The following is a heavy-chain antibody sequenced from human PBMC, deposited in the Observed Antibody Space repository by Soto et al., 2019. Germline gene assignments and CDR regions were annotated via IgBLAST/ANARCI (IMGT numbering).Heavy chain of an antibody. CDR3: ARDLSSSNVPFDY. J-gene: IGHJ4*02. V-gene: IGHV3-74*01. CDR1: GFTFSAYW. D-gene: IGHD6-6*01. Sequence: GGSLRLSCAVSGFTFSAYWMHWVRQVPGKGLTWVSRISDDGSTATYADSVKGRFVISRDNAKNSLYLEMNSLRAEDTAVYYCARDLSSSNVPFDYWGQGTLVTVSS. CDR2: ISDDGSTA.